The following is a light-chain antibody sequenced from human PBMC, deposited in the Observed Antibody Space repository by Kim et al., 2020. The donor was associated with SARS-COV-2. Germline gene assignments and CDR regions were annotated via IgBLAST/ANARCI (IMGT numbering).Light chain of an antibody. Sequence: SPGERATRSGRANQSISSYLAWFQQRPGQAPRLLIHGASNRATGIPARFSGSGSGADFTLTISSLEPEDFAVYYCQQRTNWPLVTFGGGTKVDIK. CDR3: QQRTNWPLVT. J-gene: IGKJ4*01. CDR1: QSISSY. V-gene: IGKV3-11*01. CDR2: GAS.